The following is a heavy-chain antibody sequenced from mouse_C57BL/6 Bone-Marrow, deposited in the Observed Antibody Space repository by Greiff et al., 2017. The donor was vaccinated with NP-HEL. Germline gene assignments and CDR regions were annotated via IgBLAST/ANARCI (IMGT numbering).Heavy chain of an antibody. CDR1: GYTFTDYN. Sequence: VQLQQSGPELVKPGASVKIPCKASGYTFTDYNMDWVKQSHGKSLEWIGDINPNNGGTIYNQKFKGKATLTVDKSSSTAYMELRSLTSEDTAVYYCARFPVITTVVGPYWYFDVWGTGNTVTVSS. V-gene: IGHV1-18*01. CDR2: INPNNGGT. D-gene: IGHD1-1*01. CDR3: ARFPVITTVVGPYWYFDV. J-gene: IGHJ1*03.